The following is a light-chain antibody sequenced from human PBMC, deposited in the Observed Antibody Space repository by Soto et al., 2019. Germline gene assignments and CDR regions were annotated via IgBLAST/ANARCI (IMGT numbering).Light chain of an antibody. CDR3: QQYNNWPRT. CDR1: QSVSSN. CDR2: GAS. J-gene: IGKJ1*01. V-gene: IGKV3D-15*01. Sequence: EIVLTQSPATLSVSPGERATLSCRASQSVSSNLAWYQQKPGQAPRVFIYGASTRATGIPDRFSGSGSGTDFTLTISRLEPEDFAVCYCQQYNNWPRTFGQGTKVDIK.